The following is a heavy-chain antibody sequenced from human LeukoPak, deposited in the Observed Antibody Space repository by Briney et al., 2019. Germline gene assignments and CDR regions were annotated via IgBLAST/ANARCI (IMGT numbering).Heavy chain of an antibody. V-gene: IGHV1-18*01. CDR1: GYTFTSYA. Sequence: ASVKVSCKASGYTFTSYAITWVRQAPGQGLEWMGWISAYNGNTNYAQNLQGRVTMTTDTSTSTAYMELRSLRSDDTAMYYCARDRIVSGDSSGYYPYWGQGTLVTVSS. CDR2: ISAYNGNT. CDR3: ARDRIVSGDSSGYYPY. J-gene: IGHJ4*02. D-gene: IGHD3-22*01.